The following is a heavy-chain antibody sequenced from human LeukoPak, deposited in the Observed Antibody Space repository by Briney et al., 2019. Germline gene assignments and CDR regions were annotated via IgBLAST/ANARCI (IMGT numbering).Heavy chain of an antibody. CDR3: ARGDWLVAPNNNWFDP. J-gene: IGHJ5*02. V-gene: IGHV4-61*02. CDR2: IYTSGST. CDR1: GGSITSGSYY. D-gene: IGHD3-9*01. Sequence: SETLSLTCTVSGGSITSGSYYWSWIRQPAGKGLEWIGRIYTSGSTNYNPSLKSRVTISVDTSKNQFSLKLSSVTAADTAVYYCARGDWLVAPNNNWFDPWGQGTLVIVSS.